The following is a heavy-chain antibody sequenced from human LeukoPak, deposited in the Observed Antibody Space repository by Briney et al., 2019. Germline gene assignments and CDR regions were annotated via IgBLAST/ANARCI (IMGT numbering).Heavy chain of an antibody. CDR2: IYYSGST. V-gene: IGHV4-59*08. J-gene: IGHJ4*02. Sequence: PSETLSLTCTVSGGSISSYYWSWIRQPPGKGLEWIGYIYYSGSTNYNPSLKSRVTISVDTSKNQFSLKLSSVTAADTAVYYCARLVPCSGSYRGGLDYWGQGTLVTVSS. D-gene: IGHD1-26*01. CDR1: GGSISSYY. CDR3: ARLVPCSGSYRGGLDY.